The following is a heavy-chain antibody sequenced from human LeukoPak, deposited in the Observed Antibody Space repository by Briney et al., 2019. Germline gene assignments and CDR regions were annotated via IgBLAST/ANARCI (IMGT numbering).Heavy chain of an antibody. CDR1: GGSISSYY. Sequence: SETLSLTCTASGGSISSYYWSWIRQPAGKGLEWIGRIYTSGSTNYNPSLKSRVTMSVDTSKNQFSLKLSSVTAADTAVYYCARDLCSSTSCYERWFDPWGQGTLVTVSS. D-gene: IGHD2-2*01. J-gene: IGHJ5*02. V-gene: IGHV4-4*07. CDR3: ARDLCSSTSCYERWFDP. CDR2: IYTSGST.